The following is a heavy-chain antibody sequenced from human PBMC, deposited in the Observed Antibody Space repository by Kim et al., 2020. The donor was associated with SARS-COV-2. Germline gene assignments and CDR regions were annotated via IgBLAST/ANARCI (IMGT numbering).Heavy chain of an antibody. CDR1: GFTFSSYA. Sequence: GGSLRLSCAASGFTFSSYAMHWVRQAPGKGLEWVAVISYDGSNKYYADSVKGRFTISRDNSKNTLYLQMNSLRAEDTAVYYCARDLGAGPVVAATPVYWGQGTLVTVSS. CDR2: ISYDGSNK. J-gene: IGHJ4*02. CDR3: ARDLGAGPVVAATPVY. V-gene: IGHV3-30*04. D-gene: IGHD2-15*01.